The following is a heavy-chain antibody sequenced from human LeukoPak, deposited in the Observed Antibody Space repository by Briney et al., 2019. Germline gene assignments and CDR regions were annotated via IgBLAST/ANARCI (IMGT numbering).Heavy chain of an antibody. CDR3: ARKELTTPRIFLDV. CDR1: GSSFSGYA. V-gene: IGHV3-23*01. CDR2: IGLSGGST. D-gene: IGHD4-11*01. Sequence: PGGSLRLSCAASGSSFSGYAMSWVRQAPGKGLEWVSGIGLSGGSTFYADSVKGRFTISRDNSKNTLYLQMNSLRAEDTAIYYCARKELTTPRIFLDVWGQGTTVAVSS. J-gene: IGHJ6*02.